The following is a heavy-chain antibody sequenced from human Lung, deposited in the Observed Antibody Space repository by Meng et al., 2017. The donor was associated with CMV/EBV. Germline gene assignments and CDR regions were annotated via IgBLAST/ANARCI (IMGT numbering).Heavy chain of an antibody. D-gene: IGHD5-18*01. CDR3: ARHPAYSYGYPMSPNWFEP. Sequence: ASVKVSCKASGYTFTVYYMHWVRQAPGQGLEWVGWINPNSGDTNFAKKFEARVTMTRDTSISTAYMELSSLRSDDTAVYYCARHPAYSYGYPMSPNWFEPWGQGTXVTVSS. CDR1: GYTFTVYY. V-gene: IGHV1-2*02. J-gene: IGHJ5*02. CDR2: INPNSGDT.